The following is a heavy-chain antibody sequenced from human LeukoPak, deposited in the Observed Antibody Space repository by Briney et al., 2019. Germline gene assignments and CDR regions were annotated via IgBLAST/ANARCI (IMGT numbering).Heavy chain of an antibody. D-gene: IGHD3-9*01. CDR2: IYSGGST. V-gene: IGHV3-53*01. Sequence: GGSLRLSCAASGFTVSSNHMSWVRQAPGKGLEWVSVIYSGGSTYYADSVKGHFTISRDNSKNTLYLQMNSLRAEDTAVYYCARVIVTGYDDAFDIGGREKGDTVSS. CDR3: ARVIVTGYDDAFDI. CDR1: GFTVSSNH. J-gene: IGHJ3*02.